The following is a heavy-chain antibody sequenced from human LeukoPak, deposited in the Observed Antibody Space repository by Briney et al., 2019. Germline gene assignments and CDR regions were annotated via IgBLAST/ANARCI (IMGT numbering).Heavy chain of an antibody. V-gene: IGHV4-59*01. CDR3: ARDSGSTVYWFFDL. CDR2: ISWSGST. D-gene: IGHD4-17*01. J-gene: IGHJ2*01. CDR1: GGYITSYY. Sequence: SETLSLTCTVSGGYITSYYWSWIRQPPGKGLEYIGYISWSGSTDYNPSLKSRVTISLDTSKNQFSLKLTSVTAADTAVYYCARDSGSTVYWFFDLWGRGTLVSVFS.